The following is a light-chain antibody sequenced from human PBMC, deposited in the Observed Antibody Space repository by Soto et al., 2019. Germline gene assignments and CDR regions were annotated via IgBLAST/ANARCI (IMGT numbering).Light chain of an antibody. J-gene: IGLJ2*01. Sequence: QSALTQPASVSGSPGQSITISCTGTSRDVGGYNYVSWYQHHPGKAPKLMIYDVTNRPSGVSNRFSGSKSGNTASLSISGLQAEDEADYYCSSYARNRDVLFGGGTKVTVL. CDR1: SRDVGGYNY. CDR3: SSYARNRDVL. V-gene: IGLV2-14*03. CDR2: DVT.